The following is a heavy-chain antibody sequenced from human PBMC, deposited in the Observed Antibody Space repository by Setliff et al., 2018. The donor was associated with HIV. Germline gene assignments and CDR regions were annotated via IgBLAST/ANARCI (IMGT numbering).Heavy chain of an antibody. V-gene: IGHV4-59*11. CDR2: ISYSGNT. J-gene: IGHJ3*02. D-gene: IGHD6-19*01. CDR3: ARGVGRIIAVAGTGAFDI. Sequence: PSETLSLTCTVSGGSISNRYWSWIRQPPGKELEWVGSISYSGNTDQNPSLKSRVTISQDTSNNQFSLKLSSVTAADTAVYFCARGVGRIIAVAGTGAFDIWGQGTMVTVSS. CDR1: GGSISNRY.